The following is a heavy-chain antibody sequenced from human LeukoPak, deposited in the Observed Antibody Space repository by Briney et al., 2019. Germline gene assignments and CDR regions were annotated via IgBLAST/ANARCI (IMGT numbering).Heavy chain of an antibody. Sequence: ASVKVSFKASGYTFTGYYMHWVRQAPGQGLEWMGWINPNSGGTNYAQKFQGRVTMTRDTSISTAYMELSRLRSDDTAVYYCERGYCSSTSCPKTYWGQGTMVTVSS. CDR2: INPNSGGT. CDR1: GYTFTGYY. D-gene: IGHD2-2*01. V-gene: IGHV1-2*02. CDR3: ERGYCSSTSCPKTY. J-gene: IGHJ3*01.